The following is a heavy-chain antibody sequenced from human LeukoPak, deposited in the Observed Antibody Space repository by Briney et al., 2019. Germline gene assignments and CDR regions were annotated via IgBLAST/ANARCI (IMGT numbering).Heavy chain of an antibody. CDR2: IYYSGST. CDR3: ARGRFDMVRGVNWLFDP. Sequence: SETLSLTCTVSGGSISSGGYYWRWIRQHPGKGLEWIGYIYYSGSTYYNPSLKSRVTISVDTSKNQFSLKLSSVTAADTAVYYCARGRFDMVRGVNWLFDPWGQGTLVTVSS. CDR1: GGSISSGGYY. J-gene: IGHJ5*02. V-gene: IGHV4-31*03. D-gene: IGHD3-10*01.